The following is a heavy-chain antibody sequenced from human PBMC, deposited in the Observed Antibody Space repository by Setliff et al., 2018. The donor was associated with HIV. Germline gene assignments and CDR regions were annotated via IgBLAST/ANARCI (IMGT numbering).Heavy chain of an antibody. V-gene: IGHV4-38-2*01. J-gene: IGHJ4*02. Sequence: PSETLSLTCAVSGSFINSDYWGWIRQPPGKGLEWIGSIYHSATTYYNPSLWGRVTISVDTFKNQFSLKLSSVTAADTAVYYCARSFGNGNSRLGNWGQGTLVTVSS. CDR2: IYHSATT. D-gene: IGHD2-8*01. CDR1: GSFINSDY. CDR3: ARSFGNGNSRLGN.